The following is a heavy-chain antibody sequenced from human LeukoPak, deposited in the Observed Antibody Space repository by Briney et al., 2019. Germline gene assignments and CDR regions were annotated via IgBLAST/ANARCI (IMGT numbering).Heavy chain of an antibody. Sequence: ASVKVSCKASGYSFTGHYMHWVPQAPGQGRDWKRWINPKSGGTNYAQKFQGRVTMTRDTSISTAYMDMSSLRSDDTAVYYCARNLWFGESSDAFDMWGQGTMVTVSS. D-gene: IGHD3-10*01. V-gene: IGHV1-2*02. CDR2: INPKSGGT. J-gene: IGHJ3*02. CDR3: ARNLWFGESSDAFDM. CDR1: GYSFTGHY.